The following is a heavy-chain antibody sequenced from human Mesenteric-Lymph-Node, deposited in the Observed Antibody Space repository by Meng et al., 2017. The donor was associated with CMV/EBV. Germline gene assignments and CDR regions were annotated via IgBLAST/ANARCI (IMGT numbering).Heavy chain of an antibody. CDR1: YG. CDR2: ISAYNGNT. D-gene: IGHD3-10*01. J-gene: IGHJ6*02. Sequence: YGINWVRQAPGQGLEWMGWISAYNGNTNYAQKLQGRVTMTTDTSTSTAYMELRSLRSDDTAVYYCARDGHYGSGSYRKSYYYYYGMDVWGQGTTVTVSS. V-gene: IGHV1-18*01. CDR3: ARDGHYGSGSYRKSYYYYYGMDV.